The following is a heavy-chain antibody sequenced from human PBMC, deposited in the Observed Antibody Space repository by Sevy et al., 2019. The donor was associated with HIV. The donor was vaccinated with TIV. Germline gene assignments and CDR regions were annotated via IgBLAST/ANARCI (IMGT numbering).Heavy chain of an antibody. Sequence: GGSLRLSCAASGFRFNNFGMYWVRQAPGKGLEGVAFIRYDGINKYHVDSVKGRSTISRGNSKDTLYLEMKSLRLEDTAIYYCAKGGSGGIDHYGMDVWGQGTTVTVSS. CDR3: AKGGSGGIDHYGMDV. D-gene: IGHD6-25*01. CDR2: IRYDGINK. V-gene: IGHV3-30*02. J-gene: IGHJ6*02. CDR1: GFRFNNFG.